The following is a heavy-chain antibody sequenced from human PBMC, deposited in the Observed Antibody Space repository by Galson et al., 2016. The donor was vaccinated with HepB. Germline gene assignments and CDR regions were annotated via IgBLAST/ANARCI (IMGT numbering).Heavy chain of an antibody. CDR1: GFIFRSYG. CDR2: IRYDGSNK. Sequence: SLRLSCAASGFIFRSYGMHWVRQAPGKGLEWVAVIRYDGSNKYYADSVKGRFTISRDNSKNTLYLQMDSLRAEDTAVYYCARGVTIFGVFTNPSDVWGQGTTFTVSS. D-gene: IGHD3-3*01. CDR3: ARGVTIFGVFTNPSDV. J-gene: IGHJ6*01. V-gene: IGHV3-33*01.